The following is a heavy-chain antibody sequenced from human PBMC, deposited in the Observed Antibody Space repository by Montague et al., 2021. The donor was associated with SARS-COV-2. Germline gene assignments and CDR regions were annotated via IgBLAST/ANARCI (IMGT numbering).Heavy chain of an antibody. D-gene: IGHD3-22*01. V-gene: IGHV3-48*03. Sequence: SLRLSCAASGFTFSSYEMNWVRQAPGKGLEWVSYISSSGGTTFYADSVRGRFTISGDNAKNSLYLQMNSLSAEDTAVYYCARESRITMLVVVITSAFDIWGQGTMVTVSS. CDR1: GFTFSSYE. J-gene: IGHJ3*02. CDR3: ARESRITMLVVVITSAFDI. CDR2: ISSSGGTT.